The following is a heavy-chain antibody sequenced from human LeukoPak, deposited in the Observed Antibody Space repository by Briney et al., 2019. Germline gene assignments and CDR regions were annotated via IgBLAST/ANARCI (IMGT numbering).Heavy chain of an antibody. D-gene: IGHD3-22*01. CDR2: INHSEST. V-gene: IGHV4-39*07. CDR1: GGSISSSSYY. Sequence: PSETLSLTCTVSGGSISSSSYYWGWIRQPPGKGLEWIGEINHSESTNYNPSVKSRVTISVDTSKNQFSLKLSSVTAADTAVYYCARRGKPTYYYDSSGYWNYWGQGTLVTVSS. J-gene: IGHJ4*02. CDR3: ARRGKPTYYYDSSGYWNY.